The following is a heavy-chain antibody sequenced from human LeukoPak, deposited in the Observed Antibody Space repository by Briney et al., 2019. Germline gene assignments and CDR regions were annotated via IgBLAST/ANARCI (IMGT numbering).Heavy chain of an antibody. V-gene: IGHV4-39*07. Sequence: PSETLSLTCTVSGGSISSSSYYWGWIRQPPGKGLEWIGSIYHSGSTYYNPSLKSRVTISVDTSKNQFSLKLSSVTAADTAVYYCARGRITMIPDYWGQGTLVTVSS. CDR2: IYHSGST. J-gene: IGHJ4*02. CDR1: GGSISSSSYY. CDR3: ARGRITMIPDY. D-gene: IGHD3-22*01.